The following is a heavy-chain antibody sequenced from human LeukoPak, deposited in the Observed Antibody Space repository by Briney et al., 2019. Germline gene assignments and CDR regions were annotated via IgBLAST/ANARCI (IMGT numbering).Heavy chain of an antibody. CDR2: ISYDGSNK. D-gene: IGHD2-15*01. CDR1: GFTFSSYG. J-gene: IGHJ3*02. Sequence: PGGSLRLSCAASGFTFSSYGMHWVRQAPGPGLERVAVISYDGSNKYYEDSVKGRFTISRDNSKNTLYLQMNILRAEDTAVYYCAKVSYCSGGSCYWGAFDIWGQGTMVTVSS. CDR3: AKVSYCSGGSCYWGAFDI. V-gene: IGHV3-30*18.